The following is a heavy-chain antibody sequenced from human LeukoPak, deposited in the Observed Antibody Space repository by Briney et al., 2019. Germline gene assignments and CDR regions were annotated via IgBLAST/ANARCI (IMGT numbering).Heavy chain of an antibody. CDR3: ARAYSRSYSHFDD. D-gene: IGHD1-26*01. CDR1: GGFIGSYY. Sequence: SETLSLTCTVSGGFIGSYYWSWIRQPPGKGLEWIGYIYTSGSTNYNPSLKSRVTISVDTSKNQFSLKLSSVTAADTAVYYCARAYSRSYSHFDDWGQGTLVTVSS. CDR2: IYTSGST. J-gene: IGHJ4*02. V-gene: IGHV4-4*09.